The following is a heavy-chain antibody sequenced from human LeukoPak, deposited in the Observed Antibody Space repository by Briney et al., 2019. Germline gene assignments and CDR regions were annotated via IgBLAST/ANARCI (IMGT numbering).Heavy chain of an antibody. CDR3: ARVGLLRFRELVEKKRNPSEPNWFDP. D-gene: IGHD3-10*01. V-gene: IGHV4-61*02. Sequence: SQTLSLTCTVSGGSLSSGSYYWSWIRQPAGKGLEWIGRVYTSGNTYYNPSLKSRVTMSVDTSKNQVSLRLSSLTAADTAGYYWARVGLLRFRELVEKKRNPSEPNWFDPWGQGTLVTVSS. CDR2: VYTSGNT. CDR1: GGSLSSGSYY. J-gene: IGHJ5*02.